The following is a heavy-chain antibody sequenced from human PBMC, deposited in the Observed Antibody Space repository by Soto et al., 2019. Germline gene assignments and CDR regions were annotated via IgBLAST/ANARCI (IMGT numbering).Heavy chain of an antibody. CDR3: ARHGRSREQWLPSDY. J-gene: IGHJ4*02. Sequence: SETLSRPCTDSGGSMISYYWSWIRQPPGRGLEWIGFIYYAGSTKYNPSLNSRVTISVDTSKNQFSLTVTSVTAADTAVYYCARHGRSREQWLPSDYWGQGTLVTVSS. D-gene: IGHD6-19*01. V-gene: IGHV4-59*08. CDR1: GGSMISYY. CDR2: IYYAGST.